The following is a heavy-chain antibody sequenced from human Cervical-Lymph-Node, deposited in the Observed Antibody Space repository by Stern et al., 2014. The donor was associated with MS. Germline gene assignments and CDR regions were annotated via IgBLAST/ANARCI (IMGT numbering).Heavy chain of an antibody. CDR2: GKPNSGGT. CDR1: GYSFTDYY. CDR3: ARGHLGHWNPRVDAFDV. Sequence: VQLVESGAEVKKPGASVKVPCQASGYSFTDYYMHWVRQAPGQGLEWMGRGKPNSGGTNYAQKFQGRVTLTSDPSISAAYLELSRLKSDDTAVYYCARGHLGHWNPRVDAFDVWGQGTMVTVSS. D-gene: IGHD1-1*01. J-gene: IGHJ3*01. V-gene: IGHV1-2*06.